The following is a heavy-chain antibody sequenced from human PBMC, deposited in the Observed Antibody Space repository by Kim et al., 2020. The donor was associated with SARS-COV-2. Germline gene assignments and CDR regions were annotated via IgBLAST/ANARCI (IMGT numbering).Heavy chain of an antibody. J-gene: IGHJ5*02. D-gene: IGHD3-10*01. CDR2: INHSGST. V-gene: IGHV4-34*01. Sequence: SETLSLTCAVYGGSFSGYYWSWIRQPPGKGLEWIGEINHSGSTNYNPSLKSRVTISVDTSKNQFSLKLSSVTAADTAVYYCARGGVLLWFGESYNWFDP. CDR1: GGSFSGYY. CDR3: ARGGVLLWFGESYNWFDP.